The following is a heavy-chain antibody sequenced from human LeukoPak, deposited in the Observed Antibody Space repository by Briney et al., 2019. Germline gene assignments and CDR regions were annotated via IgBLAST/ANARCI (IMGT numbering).Heavy chain of an antibody. J-gene: IGHJ5*02. CDR2: ISGYNGNT. CDR3: ARVSPHRKISYGYQNWLDT. V-gene: IGHV1-18*01. CDR1: GYSSTNYG. D-gene: IGHD5-18*01. Sequence: GASVKVSCKASGYSSTNYGITWVRQAPGQGLEWMGWISGYNGNTKYAQKLQGRVTMTTDTSTSTAYMELRSLRSDDTSVYYCARVSPHRKISYGYQNWLDTWGQGTLVTVSS.